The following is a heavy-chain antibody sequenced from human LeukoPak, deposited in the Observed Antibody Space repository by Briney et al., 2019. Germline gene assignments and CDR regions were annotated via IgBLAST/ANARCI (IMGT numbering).Heavy chain of an antibody. Sequence: GGSLRLSCAASGFTFSSYWMSWVRQAPGKGLEWVANIKQDGSEKYYVDSVKGRFTISRDNAKNSLYLQMNSLRAEDTAVYYCARAHYDILTGYYWWGQGTLVTVSS. D-gene: IGHD3-9*01. V-gene: IGHV3-7*01. J-gene: IGHJ4*02. CDR3: ARAHYDILTGYYW. CDR1: GFTFSSYW. CDR2: IKQDGSEK.